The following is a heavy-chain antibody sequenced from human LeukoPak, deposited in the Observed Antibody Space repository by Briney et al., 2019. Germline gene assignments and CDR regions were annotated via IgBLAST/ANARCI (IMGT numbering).Heavy chain of an antibody. Sequence: GGSLRLSCAASGFTFSSYSMNWVRQAPGKGLEWVSSIGSSSSYIYYADSVKGRFTISRDNAKNSLYLQMNSLRAEDTAVYYCAREFRWLSPPFDYWGQGTLVTVSS. V-gene: IGHV3-21*01. J-gene: IGHJ4*02. CDR2: IGSSSSYI. CDR3: AREFRWLSPPFDY. CDR1: GFTFSSYS. D-gene: IGHD5-12*01.